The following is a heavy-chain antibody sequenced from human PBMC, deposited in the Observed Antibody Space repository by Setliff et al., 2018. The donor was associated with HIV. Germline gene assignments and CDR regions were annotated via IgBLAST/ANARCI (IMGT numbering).Heavy chain of an antibody. D-gene: IGHD1-1*01. CDR3: VSPMFYDGTVV. CDR1: GYTFAAHP. CDR2: ISVGNGDS. Sequence: ASVKVSCKASGYTFAAHPIHWVRQAPGQRPEWMGRISVGNGDSKYSRASQDRVSITKDTSAHTAYMELTRLRSEDTAVYYCVSPMFYDGTVVWGQGTLVTVSS. J-gene: IGHJ4*02. V-gene: IGHV1-3*03.